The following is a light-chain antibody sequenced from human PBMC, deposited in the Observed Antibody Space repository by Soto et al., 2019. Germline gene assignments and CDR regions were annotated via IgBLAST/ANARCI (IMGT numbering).Light chain of an antibody. CDR3: QAWDSTTVL. CDR2: QDS. Sequence: SYELTQPPSVSVSPGQTASITCSGDKLGDKYTCWYQQKPGQSPVLVIYQDSKRPSGIPERFSGSNSGTTATLTISGTQPMDEGAYYCQAWDSTTVLFGGGPKLTVL. V-gene: IGLV3-1*01. CDR1: KLGDKY. J-gene: IGLJ2*01.